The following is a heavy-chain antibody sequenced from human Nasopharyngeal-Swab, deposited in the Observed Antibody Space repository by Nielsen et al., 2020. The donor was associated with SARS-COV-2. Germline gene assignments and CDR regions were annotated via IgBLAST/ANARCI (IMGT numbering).Heavy chain of an antibody. J-gene: IGHJ5*02. CDR1: GGTFSSYA. Sequence: SVKVSCKASGGTFSSYAISWVRQAPGQGLEWMGGIIPIFGTANYAQKFQGRVTITADESTSTAYMELSSLRSEDTAVYYCAKHQYSSSPNWFDPWGQGTLVTVSS. CDR2: IIPIFGTA. CDR3: AKHQYSSSPNWFDP. V-gene: IGHV1-69*13. D-gene: IGHD6-6*01.